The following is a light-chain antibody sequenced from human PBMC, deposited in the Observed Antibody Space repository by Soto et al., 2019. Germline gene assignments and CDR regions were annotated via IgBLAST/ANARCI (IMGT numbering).Light chain of an antibody. Sequence: EIEMTHSPATLSVSPGERATLSCRASQSVSNNLAWYQQKPGQAPRLLIYGASTRATAIPARFSGSGSGTEVTLTISSLQSEDFAVYFCQQYHNWPYTFGQGTKLEIK. CDR2: GAS. V-gene: IGKV3-15*01. CDR1: QSVSNN. CDR3: QQYHNWPYT. J-gene: IGKJ2*01.